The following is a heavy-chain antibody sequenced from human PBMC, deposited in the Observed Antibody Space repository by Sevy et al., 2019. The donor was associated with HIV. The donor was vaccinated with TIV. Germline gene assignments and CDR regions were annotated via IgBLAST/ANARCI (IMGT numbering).Heavy chain of an antibody. J-gene: IGHJ6*03. V-gene: IGHV1-69*06. Sequence: ASVKVSCKASGGTFSSYAISWVRQAPGQGLEWMGGIIPIFGTANYAQKFQGRVTITADKSTSTAYMELSSLRSEDTALYYCARDSSLYCSSTSCYPVYYYYMDVWGKGTTVTVSS. CDR1: GGTFSSYA. CDR3: ARDSSLYCSSTSCYPVYYYYMDV. D-gene: IGHD2-2*01. CDR2: IIPIFGTA.